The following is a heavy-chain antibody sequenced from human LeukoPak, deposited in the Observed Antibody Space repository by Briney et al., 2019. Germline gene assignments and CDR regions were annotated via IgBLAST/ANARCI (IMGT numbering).Heavy chain of an antibody. J-gene: IGHJ4*02. V-gene: IGHV4-39*01. CDR3: ARLGVAAGLDY. Sequence: SETLSVTCTVSGGSISSSSYYWGWIRQPPGKGLEWIGSIYYSGSTYYNPSLKSRVTISVDTSKNQFSLKLSSVTAADTAVYYCARLGVAAGLDYWGQGTMVTVSS. D-gene: IGHD2-15*01. CDR1: GGSISSSSYY. CDR2: IYYSGST.